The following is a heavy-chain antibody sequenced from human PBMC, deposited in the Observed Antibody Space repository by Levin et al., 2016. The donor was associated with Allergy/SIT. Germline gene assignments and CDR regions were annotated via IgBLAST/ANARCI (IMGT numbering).Heavy chain of an antibody. CDR2: ISSSGSTI. Sequence: GESLKISCAASGFTFSDYYMSWIRQAPGKGLEWVSYISSSGSTIYYADSVKGRFTISRDNAKNSLYLQMNSLRAEDTAVYYCAREGYCSGGSCYSLSAGYYYGMDVWGQGTTVTVSS. D-gene: IGHD2-15*01. J-gene: IGHJ6*02. CDR1: GFTFSDYY. CDR3: AREGYCSGGSCYSLSAGYYYGMDV. V-gene: IGHV3-11*01.